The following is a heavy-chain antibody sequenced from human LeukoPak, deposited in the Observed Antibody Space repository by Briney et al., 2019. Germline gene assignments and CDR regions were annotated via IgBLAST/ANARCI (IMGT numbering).Heavy chain of an antibody. D-gene: IGHD6-13*01. CDR2: IYYSGST. CDR1: GGSISSGDYY. V-gene: IGHV4-30-4*08. CDR3: ASSRQQLVDY. Sequence: SETLSLTCTVSGGSISSGDYYWSWIRQPPGKGLEWIGYIYYSGSTYYNPPLKSRVTISVDTSKNQFSLKLSSVTAADTAVYYCASSRQQLVDYWGQGTLVTVSS. J-gene: IGHJ4*02.